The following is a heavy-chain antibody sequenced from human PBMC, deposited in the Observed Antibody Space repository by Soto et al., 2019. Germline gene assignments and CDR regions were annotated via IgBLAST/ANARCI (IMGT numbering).Heavy chain of an antibody. CDR3: ARAHRPGELGYYYYYYGMDV. CDR1: GGTFSSYA. J-gene: IGHJ6*02. Sequence: GASVKVSCKASGGTFSSYAISWVRQAPGQGLEWMGGIIPIFGTANYAQKFQGRVTITADKSTSTAYMELSSLRSEDTAVYYCARAHRPGELGYYYYYYGMDVWGQGTTVTVSS. CDR2: IIPIFGTA. V-gene: IGHV1-69*06. D-gene: IGHD3-16*01.